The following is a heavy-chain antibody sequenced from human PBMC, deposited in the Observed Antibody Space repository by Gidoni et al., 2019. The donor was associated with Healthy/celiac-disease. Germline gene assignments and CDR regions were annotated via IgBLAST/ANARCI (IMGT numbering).Heavy chain of an antibody. V-gene: IGHV3-21*01. CDR2: ISSSSSYI. CDR1: AFTFSSNC. J-gene: IGHJ4*02. Sequence: EVLLVQSAGRLVTPGGSLRLSCAASAFTFSSNCMSWVRQAPGKGLAGVSSISSSSSYIYYADSVKGRFTISRDNAKNSLYLQMNSLRAEDTAVYYCARDPGGIAVAGTGGDYWGQGTLVTVSS. D-gene: IGHD6-19*01. CDR3: ARDPGGIAVAGTGGDY.